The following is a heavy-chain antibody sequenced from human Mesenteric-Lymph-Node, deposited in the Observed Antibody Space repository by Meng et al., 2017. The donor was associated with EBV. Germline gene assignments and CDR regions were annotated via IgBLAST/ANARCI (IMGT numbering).Heavy chain of an antibody. Sequence: QEQRHTSGPGPVKPSQTLSLTCAISGDSVSNINGGWNWIRQSPSRGLEWLGRTYYRSKWYNDYAVSVKGRITINPDTTKNQVSLQLNSVTPEDTAVYYCAGVGSTISTDWFDTWGQGTLVTVFS. V-gene: IGHV6-1*01. CDR2: TYYRSKWYN. J-gene: IGHJ5*02. CDR3: AGVGSTISTDWFDT. CDR1: GDSVSNINGG. D-gene: IGHD3-9*01.